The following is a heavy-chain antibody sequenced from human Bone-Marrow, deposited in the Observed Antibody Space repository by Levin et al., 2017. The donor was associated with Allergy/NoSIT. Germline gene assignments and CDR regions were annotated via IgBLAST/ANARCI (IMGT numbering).Heavy chain of an antibody. D-gene: IGHD6-6*01. CDR1: GFTFSSYA. J-gene: IGHJ6*02. Sequence: GGSLRLSCAASGFTFSSYAMHWVRQAPGKGLEWVAVISYDGSNKYYADSVKGRFTISRDNSKNTLYLQMNSLRAEDTAVYYCARAQQLVPYDYYGMDGWGQGTTVTVSS. CDR2: ISYDGSNK. CDR3: ARAQQLVPYDYYGMDG. V-gene: IGHV3-30-3*01.